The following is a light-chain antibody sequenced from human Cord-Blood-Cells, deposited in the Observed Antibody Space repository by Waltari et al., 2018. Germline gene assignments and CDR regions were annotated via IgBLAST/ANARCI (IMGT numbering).Light chain of an antibody. CDR2: GNS. CDR3: QSYDSSLSGSVV. Sequence: QSVLTQPPSVSGAPGQRVTIPCTGSSSNIGAGYDVHRSQQLPGTAPKLLIHGNSNRPSGVPDRFSGSKSGTAASLAITGLQAEDEADYYCQSYDSSLSGSVVFGGGTKLTVL. CDR1: SSNIGAGYD. J-gene: IGLJ2*01. V-gene: IGLV1-40*01.